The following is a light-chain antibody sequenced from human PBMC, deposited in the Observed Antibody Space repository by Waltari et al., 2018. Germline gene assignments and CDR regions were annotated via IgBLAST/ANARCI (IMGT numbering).Light chain of an antibody. J-gene: IGKJ1*01. CDR2: DAS. V-gene: IGKV3-11*01. Sequence: IVLTQSPATLSLSPGERATLSCRASQSVSSYLAWYQQKPGQAPRLLIYDASNRATGIPARFSGSGSGTDFTLTISSREPEDFAVYYCQQRSNWPPTWTFGQGTKVEIK. CDR3: QQRSNWPPTWT. CDR1: QSVSSY.